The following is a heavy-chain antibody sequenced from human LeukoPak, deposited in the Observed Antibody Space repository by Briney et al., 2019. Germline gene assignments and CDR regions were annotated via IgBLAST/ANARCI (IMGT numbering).Heavy chain of an antibody. D-gene: IGHD2-2*01. J-gene: IGHJ4*02. Sequence: GGSLRLSCAASGFTFSSYWLSWVRQAPGKGLEWVSSISSSSSYIYYADSVKGRFTISRDNAKNSLYLQMNSLRAEDTAVYYCARAGIGGSSTSCDYWGQGTLVTVSS. CDR1: GFTFSSYW. CDR3: ARAGIGGSSTSCDY. CDR2: ISSSSSYI. V-gene: IGHV3-21*01.